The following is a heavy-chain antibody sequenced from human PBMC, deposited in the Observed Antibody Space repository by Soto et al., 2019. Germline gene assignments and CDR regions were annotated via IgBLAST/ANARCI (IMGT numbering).Heavy chain of an antibody. CDR2: ISYDGSNK. Sequence: GGSLRLSCAASGFTFSSYGMHWFRQAPGKGLEWVAVISYDGSNKYYADSVKGRFTISRDNSKNTLYLQMNSLRAEDTAVYYCAKGGPGIAVAGTFDPWGQGTLVTVSS. J-gene: IGHJ5*02. D-gene: IGHD6-19*01. V-gene: IGHV3-30*18. CDR3: AKGGPGIAVAGTFDP. CDR1: GFTFSSYG.